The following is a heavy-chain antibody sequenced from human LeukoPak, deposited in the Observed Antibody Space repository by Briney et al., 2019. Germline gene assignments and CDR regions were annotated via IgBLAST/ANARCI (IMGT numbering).Heavy chain of an antibody. J-gene: IGHJ4*02. D-gene: IGHD2-8*01. Sequence: ASVKVSCKASGYTFTSYYMHWVRQAPGQGLEWMGIINPSGGSTSYAQKFQGRVTMATDTSTSTAYMGLRSLRSDDTAVYYCARDMLPGYYWGQGTLVTVSS. CDR2: INPSGGST. CDR1: GYTFTSYY. CDR3: ARDMLPGYY. V-gene: IGHV1-46*01.